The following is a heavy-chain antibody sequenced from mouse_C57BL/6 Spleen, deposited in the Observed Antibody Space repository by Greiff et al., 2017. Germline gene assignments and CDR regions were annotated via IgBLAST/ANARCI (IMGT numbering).Heavy chain of an antibody. CDR2: IWSDGST. CDR1: GFSLTSYG. CDR3: ARQGYYYGSSFWYFDV. D-gene: IGHD1-1*01. V-gene: IGHV2-6-1*01. J-gene: IGHJ1*03. Sequence: VQRVESGPGLVAPSQSLSITCTVSGFSLTSYGVHWVRQPPGKGLEWLVVIWSDGSTTYNSALKSRLSISKDNSKSQVFLKMNSLQTDDTAMYYCARQGYYYGSSFWYFDVWGTGTTVTVSS.